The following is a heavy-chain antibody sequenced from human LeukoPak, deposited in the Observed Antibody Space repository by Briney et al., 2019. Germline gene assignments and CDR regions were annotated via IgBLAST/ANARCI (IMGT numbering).Heavy chain of an antibody. CDR3: ARESGKFDY. Sequence: GGSLRLSCVASGLPIADFAMHWVRQAPGKGLEWVSLISGDGVSTFYADSVKGRFSISRDNSKNSLSLEMNSLRTEDTAMYCCARESGKFDYWGQGTLVAVSS. V-gene: IGHV3-43*02. CDR2: ISGDGVST. CDR1: GLPIADFA. J-gene: IGHJ4*02.